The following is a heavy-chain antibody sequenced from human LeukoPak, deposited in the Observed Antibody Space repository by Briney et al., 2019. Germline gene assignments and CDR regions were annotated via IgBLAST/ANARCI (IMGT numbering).Heavy chain of an antibody. CDR2: ISSSGSTI. J-gene: IGHJ5*02. CDR3: ARELELGYCSSTSCYTGWFDP. V-gene: IGHV3-11*01. Sequence: GGSLRLSCAASGFTFSDYYMSWIRQAPGKGLEGVSYISSSGSTIYYAYSVKGRFTISRDNANNSPYLQMNSLRAEDTAVYYCARELELGYCSSTSCYTGWFDPWGQGTLVTVSS. CDR1: GFTFSDYY. D-gene: IGHD2-2*02.